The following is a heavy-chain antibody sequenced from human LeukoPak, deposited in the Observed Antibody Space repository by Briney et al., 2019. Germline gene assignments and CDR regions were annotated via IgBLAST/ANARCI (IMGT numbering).Heavy chain of an antibody. CDR2: IYYSGST. D-gene: IGHD4-17*01. CDR1: GGSISSSSYY. V-gene: IGHV4-30-4*01. J-gene: IGHJ3*02. Sequence: KASETLSLTCTVSGGSISSSSYYWSWIRQPPGKGLEWIGYIYYSGSTYYNPSLKSRVTISVDTSKNQFSLKLSSVTAADTAVYYCARNYGDRPVKAFDIWGQGTMVTVSS. CDR3: ARNYGDRPVKAFDI.